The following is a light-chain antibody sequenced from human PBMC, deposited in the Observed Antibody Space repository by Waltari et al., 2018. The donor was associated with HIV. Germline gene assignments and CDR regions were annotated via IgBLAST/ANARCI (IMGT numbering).Light chain of an antibody. Sequence: DIVMTQSPDSLAVSLGERATINCKSSQTVLYNSNNKNYLSWYQQSPGQPPKLLIYWASTRESGVPDRFSGSGSGTDFTLTISGLQAEDVALYYCQQYFNAPYTFGQGTKVEI. J-gene: IGKJ2*01. V-gene: IGKV4-1*01. CDR1: QTVLYNSNNKNY. CDR2: WAS. CDR3: QQYFNAPYT.